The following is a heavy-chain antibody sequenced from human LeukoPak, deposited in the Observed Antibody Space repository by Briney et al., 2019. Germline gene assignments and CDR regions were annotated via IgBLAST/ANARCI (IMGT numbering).Heavy chain of an antibody. V-gene: IGHV3-33*01. Sequence: PGRSLRLSCAASGFTFSSYGMHWVRQAPGKGLEWVAVMWHDGNNKYYTDSVKGRFTISRDNSKNTLYLQMNSLRAEDTAVYYCARDFSSGDYDILIGPWGQGTLVTVSS. D-gene: IGHD3-9*01. CDR3: ARDFSSGDYDILIGP. J-gene: IGHJ5*02. CDR1: GFTFSSYG. CDR2: MWHDGNNK.